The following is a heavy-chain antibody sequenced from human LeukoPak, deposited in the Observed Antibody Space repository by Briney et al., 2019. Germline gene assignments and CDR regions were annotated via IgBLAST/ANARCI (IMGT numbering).Heavy chain of an antibody. J-gene: IGHJ4*02. CDR1: GFTFDEYG. Sequence: RPGGSLRLSCAPSGFTFDEYGMSWVRQAPGKGLEWVSSIDWNGGSTAYGDSVKGRFTISRDNAKNSLDLQMKSLRAEDTALYYCARDSFSGSSLDYWGQGTLVTVSS. CDR3: ARDSFSGSSLDY. CDR2: IDWNGGST. D-gene: IGHD1-26*01. V-gene: IGHV3-20*04.